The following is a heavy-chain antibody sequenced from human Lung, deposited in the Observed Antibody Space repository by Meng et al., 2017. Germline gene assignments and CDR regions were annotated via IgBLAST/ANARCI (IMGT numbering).Heavy chain of an antibody. J-gene: IGHJ4*02. D-gene: IGHD6-13*01. Sequence: ASVKVSCKASGYTFTSYVISWVRQAPGQGLEWMGWISANNGNTNYAQKLQGRVTMTTDTSTSTAYMELRSLRSDDTAVYYCARDRYLLAAAGNFDYWGQGTLVTVSS. CDR3: ARDRYLLAAAGNFDY. CDR1: GYTFTSYV. CDR2: ISANNGNT. V-gene: IGHV1-18*01.